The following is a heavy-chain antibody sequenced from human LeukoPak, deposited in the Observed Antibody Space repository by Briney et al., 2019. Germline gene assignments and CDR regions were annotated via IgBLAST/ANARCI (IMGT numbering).Heavy chain of an antibody. V-gene: IGHV5-51*01. D-gene: IGHD2-2*01. CDR1: GYSYTSYW. Sequence: GESLKISCKGSGYSYTSYWVAWVRQMPRKGLEWMGMIYPGDSDTRYSPSFQGQVTFSADKSISTAYLQWSSLKASDTAMYYCPRHGRYCSSSSCSLDDWGQGTLVIVSS. J-gene: IGHJ4*02. CDR2: IYPGDSDT. CDR3: PRHGRYCSSSSCSLDD.